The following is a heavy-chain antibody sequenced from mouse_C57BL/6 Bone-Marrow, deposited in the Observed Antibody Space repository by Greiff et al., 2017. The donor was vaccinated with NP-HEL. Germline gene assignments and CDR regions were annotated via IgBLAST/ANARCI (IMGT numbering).Heavy chain of an antibody. CDR3: ARGWLRRRLAY. Sequence: EVQLQQSGPELVKPGASVKISCKASGYTFTDYYMNWVKQSHGKGLEWIGDINPNNGGTSYNQKFKGKATLTVDKSSSTAYMELRSLTSEDSAAYYWARGWLRRRLAYWGQGTLVTVSA. J-gene: IGHJ3*01. V-gene: IGHV1-26*01. CDR2: INPNNGGT. CDR1: GYTFTDYY. D-gene: IGHD2-2*01.